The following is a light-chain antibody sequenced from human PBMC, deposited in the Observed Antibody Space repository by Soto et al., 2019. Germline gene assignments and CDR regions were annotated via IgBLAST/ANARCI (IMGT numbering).Light chain of an antibody. CDR3: QQLNSYPLT. Sequence: DLQLTQSPSFLSASVGDRVTITCRASQGISSYLAWYQQKPGKAPKLLIYAASTLRSGVPSRFSGSGSGTEFTLTISSLQPEDFATYYCQQLNSYPLTCGPGTKVDIK. CDR1: QGISSY. V-gene: IGKV1-9*01. CDR2: AAS. J-gene: IGKJ3*01.